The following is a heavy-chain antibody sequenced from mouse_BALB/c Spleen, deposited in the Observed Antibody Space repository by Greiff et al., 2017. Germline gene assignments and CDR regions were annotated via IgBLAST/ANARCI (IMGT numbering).Heavy chain of an antibody. V-gene: IGHV2-9*02. CDR2: IWAGGST. D-gene: IGHD2-4*01. CDR3: ARDEYDYDRYFDV. Sequence: VKLVESGPGLVAPSQSLSITCTVSGFSLTSYGVHWVRQPPGKGLEWLGVIWAGGSTNYNSALMSRLSISKDNSKSQVFLKMNSLQTDDTAMYYCARDEYDYDRYFDVWGAGTTVTVSS. CDR1: GFSLTSYG. J-gene: IGHJ1*01.